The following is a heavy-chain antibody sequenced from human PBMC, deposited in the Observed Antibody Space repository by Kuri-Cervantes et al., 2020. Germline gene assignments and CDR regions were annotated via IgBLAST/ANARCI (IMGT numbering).Heavy chain of an antibody. J-gene: IGHJ2*01. CDR3: AKGAGVYPDWYFDL. CDR1: GFTFSSYA. Sequence: GESLKISCAASGFTFSSYAMSWVRQAPGKGLQWVSTISGSGGNTYYADSVKGRFSISRDNSKNTLYLQMYSLRAEDTAVYYCAKGAGVYPDWYFDLWGRGTLVTVSS. D-gene: IGHD3-16*02. CDR2: ISGSGGNT. V-gene: IGHV3-23*01.